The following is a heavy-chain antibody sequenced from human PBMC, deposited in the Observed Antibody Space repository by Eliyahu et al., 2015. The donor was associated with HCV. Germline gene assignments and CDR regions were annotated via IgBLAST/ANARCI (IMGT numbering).Heavy chain of an antibody. CDR3: ARRNFFSYYFDY. CDR2: IYXSGST. J-gene: IGHJ4*02. D-gene: IGHD2/OR15-2a*01. Sequence: QLQLHESGPGLVKPSETLSLTCTXSGXSXXXSSYYWGWIRQPPGKGLEWIGSIYXSGSTYYNPSLKSRVTISVDTSKNQFSLKLSSVTAADTTVYYCARRNFFSYYFDYWGQGTLVTVSS. CDR1: GXSXXXSSYY. V-gene: IGHV4-39*01.